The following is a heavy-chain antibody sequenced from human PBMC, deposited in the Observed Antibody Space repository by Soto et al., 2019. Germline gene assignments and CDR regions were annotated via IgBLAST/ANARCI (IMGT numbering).Heavy chain of an antibody. Sequence: PGESLKISCKGFVYTFTTYWIAWVRQMPGKGLEWMGIIYPGDSDTRYRPSFQGQVTISADKSISTAYLQWSSLKASDTAMYYCARTISYGRQARAFDYWGRGTLVTVSS. J-gene: IGHJ4*02. CDR3: ARTISYGRQARAFDY. D-gene: IGHD4-17*01. CDR1: VYTFTTYW. CDR2: IYPGDSDT. V-gene: IGHV5-51*01.